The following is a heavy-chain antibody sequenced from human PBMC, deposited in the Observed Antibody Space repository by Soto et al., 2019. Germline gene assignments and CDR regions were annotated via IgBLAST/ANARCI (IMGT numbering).Heavy chain of an antibody. CDR3: ARGVLRYFDWLLLGDYMDV. Sequence: SETLSLTCTVSGGSISSYYWSWIRQPPGKGLEWIGYIYYSGSTNYNPSLKSRVTISVDTSKNQFSLKLSSVTAADTAVYYCARGVLRYFDWLLLGDYMDVWGKGTTVTVSS. V-gene: IGHV4-59*08. D-gene: IGHD3-9*01. CDR1: GGSISSYY. J-gene: IGHJ6*03. CDR2: IYYSGST.